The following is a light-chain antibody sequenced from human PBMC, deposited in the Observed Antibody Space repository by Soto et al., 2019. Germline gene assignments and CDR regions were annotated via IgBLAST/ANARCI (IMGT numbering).Light chain of an antibody. CDR1: STDVDDYYL. V-gene: IGLV2-14*01. Sequence: QSARTQPASVSGSPGQSITISCTAASTDVDDYYLVSWYQHHPGKAPKLIIYEVSNRPSGVSHRFSASMSGNTASLTISGLQAEDEADYYCGSYTNTTYVFGTGTKVTVL. J-gene: IGLJ1*01. CDR3: GSYTNTTYV. CDR2: EVS.